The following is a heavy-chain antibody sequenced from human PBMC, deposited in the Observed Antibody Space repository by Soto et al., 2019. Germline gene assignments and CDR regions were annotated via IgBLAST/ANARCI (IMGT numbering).Heavy chain of an antibody. V-gene: IGHV3-11*01. CDR3: ARCCQAGNYYYGMGV. CDR1: GFTFSDYY. Sequence: GGSLRLSCAASGFTFSDYYMSWIRQAPGKGLEWVSYISSSGSTIYYADSVKGRFTISRDNAKNSLYLQMNSLRAEDTAVYYCARCCQAGNYYYGMGVWGQGTTVTVSS. D-gene: IGHD1-1*01. J-gene: IGHJ6*02. CDR2: ISSSGSTI.